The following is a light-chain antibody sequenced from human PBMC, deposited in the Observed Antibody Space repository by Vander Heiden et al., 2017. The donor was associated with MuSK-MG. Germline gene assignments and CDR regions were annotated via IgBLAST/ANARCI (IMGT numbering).Light chain of an antibody. CDR2: QDS. Sequence: SYELTQLPSVSVSPGQTASITCSGDKLGDKYACWYQQKPGQSPVLVIYQDSKRPSGIPERFSGSNSGNTATLTISGTQAMDEADYYCQAWDSSHVVFGGGTKLTVL. J-gene: IGLJ2*01. V-gene: IGLV3-1*01. CDR1: KLGDKY. CDR3: QAWDSSHVV.